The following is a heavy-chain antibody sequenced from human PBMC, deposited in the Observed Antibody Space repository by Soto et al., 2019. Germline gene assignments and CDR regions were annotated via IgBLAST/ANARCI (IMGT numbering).Heavy chain of an antibody. Sequence: PGGSLRLSCAASGFTFSSYGMNWVRQAPGKGLEWVSVISSSSSYTYYADSVKGRFTISRDNAKNSLYLQMNSLRAEDTAVYYCARDNADNSGYYYYGMDVRGQGTTVTVSS. V-gene: IGHV3-21*01. CDR1: GFTFSSYG. CDR2: ISSSSSYT. D-gene: IGHD3-22*01. CDR3: ARDNADNSGYYYYGMDV. J-gene: IGHJ6*02.